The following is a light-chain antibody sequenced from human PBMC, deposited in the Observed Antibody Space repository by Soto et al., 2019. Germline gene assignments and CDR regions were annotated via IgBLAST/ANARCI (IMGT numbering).Light chain of an antibody. CDR3: QQYYDTPRT. CDR1: QSLLNNFNNKNS. Sequence: DIVMTQSPDSLAVSLGERATINCRSSQSLLNNFNNKNSFAWYQQKPGQPPKVLVYWASTRESGVPDRFSGSGSGTDFTLTINSLQAEDVAVYYCQQYYDTPRTFGQGTKVEIK. V-gene: IGKV4-1*01. CDR2: WAS. J-gene: IGKJ1*01.